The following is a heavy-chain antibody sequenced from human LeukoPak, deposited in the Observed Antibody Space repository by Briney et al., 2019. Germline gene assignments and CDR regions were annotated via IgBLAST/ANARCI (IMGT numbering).Heavy chain of an antibody. CDR1: GFTFSSYG. CDR3: ARDPGDPPYFDY. J-gene: IGHJ4*02. CDR2: IWYDGSNK. V-gene: IGHV3-33*01. D-gene: IGHD3-16*01. Sequence: GGSLGLSCAASGFTFSSYGMHWVRQAPGKGLEWVAVIWYDGSNKYYADSVKGRFTISRDNSKNTLYLQMNSLRAEDTAVYYCARDPGDPPYFDYWGQGTLVTVSS.